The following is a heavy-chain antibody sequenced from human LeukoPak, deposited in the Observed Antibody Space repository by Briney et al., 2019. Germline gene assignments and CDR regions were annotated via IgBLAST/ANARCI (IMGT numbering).Heavy chain of an antibody. CDR1: GGSIRSSYYY. CDR3: ARGLQWGTPAGPYYFDY. D-gene: IGHD3-16*01. J-gene: IGHJ4*02. CDR2: IYDSGST. V-gene: IGHV4-39*07. Sequence: NPSETLSLTCTVSGGSIRSSYYYWGWIRQPPGKELEWIGSIYDSGSTYYNPSLKSRVTISVDTSKNQFSLKLSSVTAADTAVYYCARGLQWGTPAGPYYFDYWGQGTLVTVSS.